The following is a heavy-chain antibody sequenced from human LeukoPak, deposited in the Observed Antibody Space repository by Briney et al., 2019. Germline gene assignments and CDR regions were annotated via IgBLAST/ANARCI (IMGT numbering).Heavy chain of an antibody. J-gene: IGHJ5*01. CDR2: ISSTGGTT. CDR1: GITFSSYG. D-gene: IGHD2-2*01. V-gene: IGHV3-23*01. Sequence: PGGSLRLSCAASGITFSSYGMSWVRQAPGKGLEWVSSISSTGGTTYYADSVKGRFTISRDNSKNTLYLQMNSLRAEDTAVYYCAKDRHAPGRYCSSTTCFPFDSWGQGTLVTVSS. CDR3: AKDRHAPGRYCSSTTCFPFDS.